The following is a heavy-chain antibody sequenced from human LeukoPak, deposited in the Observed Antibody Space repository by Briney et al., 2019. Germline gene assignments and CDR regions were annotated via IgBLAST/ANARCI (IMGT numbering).Heavy chain of an antibody. D-gene: IGHD1-1*01. J-gene: IGHJ4*02. CDR2: ISANGGST. Sequence: PGGSLRLSCAASGFTFSSSAMSWVRQVPGKGLEWVSGISANGGSTSYADSVRGRFTISRDNAKNTLYLQMNSLRAEDTAVYYCARGYNWNDGGVYWGQGTLVTVSS. CDR3: ARGYNWNDGGVY. CDR1: GFTFSSSA. V-gene: IGHV3-23*01.